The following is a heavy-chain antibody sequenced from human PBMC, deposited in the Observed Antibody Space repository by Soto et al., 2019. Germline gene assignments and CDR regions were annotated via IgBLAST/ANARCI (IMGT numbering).Heavy chain of an antibody. J-gene: IGHJ4*02. V-gene: IGHV3-23*01. CDR2: VSIGGST. Sequence: QTGGSLRLSCAASGFTFSSYAMGWVRRGPGKGLEWVAVVSIGGSTHYADSVRGRFTISRDNSKNTLSLQMNSLTAEDTAVYFCAKRCGAGGHFDYWGQGALVTVSS. CDR3: AKRCGAGGHFDY. D-gene: IGHD2-21*01. CDR1: GFTFSSYA.